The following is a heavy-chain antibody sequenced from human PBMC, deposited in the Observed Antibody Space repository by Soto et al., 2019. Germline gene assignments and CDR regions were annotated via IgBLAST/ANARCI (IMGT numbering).Heavy chain of an antibody. D-gene: IGHD3-22*01. J-gene: IGHJ3*02. Sequence: PSETLSLTCTVSGGSISSYYWSWIRQPPEKGLEWIGYIYYSGSTNYNPSLKSRVTISVDTSKNQFSLKLSSVTAADTAVYYCARESGFYDSSGSDAFDIWGQGTMVTVSS. CDR2: IYYSGST. CDR3: ARESGFYDSSGSDAFDI. V-gene: IGHV4-59*12. CDR1: GGSISSYY.